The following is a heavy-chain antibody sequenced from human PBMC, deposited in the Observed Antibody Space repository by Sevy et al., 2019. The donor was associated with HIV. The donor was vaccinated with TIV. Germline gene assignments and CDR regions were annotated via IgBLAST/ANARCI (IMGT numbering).Heavy chain of an antibody. CDR1: GFIFSDYA. D-gene: IGHD6-19*01. V-gene: IGHV3-30-3*01. J-gene: IGHJ4*02. CDR3: GRDGSLGDYFDY. Sequence: GGSLRLSCAVSGFIFSDYAMHWVRQAPGKGLEWVAVISVDANNKYYADSAKGRFTISRDNSKNTLYLQMHSLRAEDTAVYYCGRDGSLGDYFDYWGQGTLVTVSS. CDR2: ISVDANNK.